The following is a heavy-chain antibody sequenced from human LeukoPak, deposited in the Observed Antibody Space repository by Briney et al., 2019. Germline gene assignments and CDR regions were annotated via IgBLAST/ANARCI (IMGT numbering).Heavy chain of an antibody. CDR1: GGTFSSYA. CDR2: IIPILGIA. D-gene: IGHD3-10*01. V-gene: IGHV1-69*04. J-gene: IGHJ4*02. CDR3: ASSSYGSGSYYNAFDY. Sequence: ASVKVSCKASGGTFSSYAISWVRQAPGQGLEWIGRIIPILGIANYAQKFQGRVTITADKSTSTAYVELSSLRSEDTAVYYCASSSYGSGSYYNAFDYWGQGTLVTVSS.